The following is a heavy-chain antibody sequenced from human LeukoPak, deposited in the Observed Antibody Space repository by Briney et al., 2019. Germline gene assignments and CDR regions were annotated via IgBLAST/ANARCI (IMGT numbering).Heavy chain of an antibody. CDR1: GGSISSYY. V-gene: IGHV4-4*07. J-gene: IGHJ6*02. D-gene: IGHD2-21*02. CDR3: ASLGLTAPGSYYYYGMDV. CDR2: IYTSGST. Sequence: SETLSLTCTVSGGSISSYYWSWIRQPAVKGLEWIGRIYTSGSTNYNPSLKSRVTMSVDTSKNQFSLKLSSVTAADTAVYYCASLGLTAPGSYYYYGMDVWGQGTTVTVSS.